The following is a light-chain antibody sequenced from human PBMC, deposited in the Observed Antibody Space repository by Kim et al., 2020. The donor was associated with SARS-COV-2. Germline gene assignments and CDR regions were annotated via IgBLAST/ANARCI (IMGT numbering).Light chain of an antibody. J-gene: IGKJ3*01. CDR2: GAS. CDR1: QSVSSSY. V-gene: IGKV3-20*01. CDR3: QQYSSPIFT. Sequence: SPGERATLACRASQSVSSSYLAWYQQKPGQAPRLLIYGASSRATGIPERFSGSGSVTDFTLTISRLEPEDFAVYYCQQYSSPIFTFGPGTKVDIK.